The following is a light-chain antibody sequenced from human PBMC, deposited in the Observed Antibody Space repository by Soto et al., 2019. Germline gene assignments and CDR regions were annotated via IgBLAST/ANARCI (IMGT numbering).Light chain of an antibody. Sequence: ESVLTQSPGTLSLSPGERATLSCRASQSVSSSYLAWYQQKPGQAPRLLIYGASSSATGIPDRFSGIVSGTDFILTISRLEPEEVAVYYCQQYGSSPLTFGPVTKVDIK. J-gene: IGKJ3*01. CDR1: QSVSSSY. CDR2: GAS. CDR3: QQYGSSPLT. V-gene: IGKV3-20*01.